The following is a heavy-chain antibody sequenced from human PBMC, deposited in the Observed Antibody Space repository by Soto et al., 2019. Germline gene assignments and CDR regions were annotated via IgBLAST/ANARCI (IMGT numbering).Heavy chain of an antibody. CDR1: GYTFTSYY. D-gene: IGHD3-3*01. CDR3: ARDVFLFGILDWLPFAHGRHF. Sequence: ASVKVSCKASGYTFTSYYMHWVRQAPGQGLEWMGIINPSGGSTSYAQKFQGRVTMTRDTSTSTVYMELSSLRSEDTAVYYCARDVFLFGILDWLPFAHGRHFWGKGTTVTVSA. V-gene: IGHV1-46*01. CDR2: INPSGGST. J-gene: IGHJ6*04.